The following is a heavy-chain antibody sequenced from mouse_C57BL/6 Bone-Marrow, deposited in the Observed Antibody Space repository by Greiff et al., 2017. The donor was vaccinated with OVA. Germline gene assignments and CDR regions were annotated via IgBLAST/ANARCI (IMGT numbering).Heavy chain of an antibody. CDR1: GFTFSDYY. CDR3: ARFPYYFYWYFDA. V-gene: IGHV5-16*01. Sequence: EVQLVESEGGLVQPGSSMKLSCTASGFTFSDYYMAWVRQVPEKGLEWVANINYDGSSTYYLDSLKSRFIISRDNAKNILYLQMSSLKSEDTATYYCARFPYYFYWYFDAWGTGTTVTVSS. CDR2: INYDGSST. D-gene: IGHD2-10*01. J-gene: IGHJ1*03.